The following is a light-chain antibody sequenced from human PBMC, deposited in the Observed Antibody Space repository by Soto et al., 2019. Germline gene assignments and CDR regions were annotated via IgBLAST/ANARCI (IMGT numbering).Light chain of an antibody. CDR2: GAS. CDR1: QSVSSSY. CDR3: QQYGSSP. Sequence: IVLTQSPGTLSLSPGERATLSCRASQSVSSSYLAWYQQKPGQAPRLLIYGASSRATGIPDRFSGSGSGTDFTLTISRLEPEDFAVYYCQQYGSSPFGQGTK. J-gene: IGKJ1*01. V-gene: IGKV3-20*01.